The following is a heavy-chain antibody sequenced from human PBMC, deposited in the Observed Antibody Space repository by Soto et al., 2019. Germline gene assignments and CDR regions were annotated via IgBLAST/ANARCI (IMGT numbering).Heavy chain of an antibody. CDR1: GGTFSTFG. D-gene: IGHD3-16*01. CDR2: IIPFFGTA. CDR3: ARTAPMDAGDKYYYDF. J-gene: IGHJ4*02. Sequence: SVKVSCKTSGGTFSTFGISWVRQTPGQGLEWMGGIIPFFGTAEYSQKFEDRITITADESTNTVYMDLRSLTSEDTAIYYCARTAPMDAGDKYYYDFWGQGALVTVSS. V-gene: IGHV1-69*13.